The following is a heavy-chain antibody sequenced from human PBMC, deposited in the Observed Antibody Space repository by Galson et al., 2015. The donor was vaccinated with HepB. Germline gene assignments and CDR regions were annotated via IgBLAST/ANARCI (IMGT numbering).Heavy chain of an antibody. V-gene: IGHV3-23*01. J-gene: IGHJ4*02. CDR2: ISGSGCST. D-gene: IGHD3-22*01. CDR1: GFTFSSYA. Sequence: SLRLSCAASGFTFSSYAMSWVRQAPGKGLEWVSAISGSGCSTYYADSVKGRFTISRDNSKNTLYLQMNSLRAEDTAVYYCAKDGAYYYDSSGYYPSYFDYWGQGTLVTVSS. CDR3: AKDGAYYYDSSGYYPSYFDY.